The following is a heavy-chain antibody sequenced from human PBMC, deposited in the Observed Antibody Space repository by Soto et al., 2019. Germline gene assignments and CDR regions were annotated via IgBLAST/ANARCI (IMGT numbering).Heavy chain of an antibody. CDR3: ARDREQWLVGYYFDY. CDR1: GFTFSSYG. D-gene: IGHD6-19*01. CDR2: IWYDTSNK. J-gene: IGHJ4*02. V-gene: IGHV3-33*01. Sequence: PGGSLRLSCAASGFTFSSYGIHWARQAPGKGLEWVAVIWYDTSNKYYSDSVKGRFTISSDNSKNTVFLQMNSVRAEDTAVYYCARDREQWLVGYYFDYWGQGTLVTVSS.